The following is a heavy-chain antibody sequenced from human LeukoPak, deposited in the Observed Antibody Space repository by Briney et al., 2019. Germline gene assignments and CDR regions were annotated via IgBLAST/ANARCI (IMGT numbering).Heavy chain of an antibody. CDR1: GFTFSTYA. J-gene: IGHJ4*02. Sequence: GRSLRLSCAASGFTFSTYAMSWVRQAPGKGLEWVANIKQDGSEKYYVDSVKGRFTISRDNAKNSLYLQMNSLRAADTAVYYCARSGIAVAGYFDYWGQGTLVTVSS. CDR3: ARSGIAVAGYFDY. V-gene: IGHV3-7*01. D-gene: IGHD6-19*01. CDR2: IKQDGSEK.